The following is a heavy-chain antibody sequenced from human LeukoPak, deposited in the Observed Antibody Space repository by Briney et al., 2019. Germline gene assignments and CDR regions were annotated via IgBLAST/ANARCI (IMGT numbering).Heavy chain of an antibody. D-gene: IGHD5-18*01. CDR3: ARDQGSYGGFDY. CDR1: GGSVSSGSYY. CDR2: IYYRGST. J-gene: IGHJ4*02. Sequence: PSETLSLTCTVSGGSVSSGSYYGRWIRRPPGRGVEWIGYIYYRGSTNYNPSLKSRVTISVDTSKNQFSLRLSSVAAADTAVYYCARDQGSYGGFDYWGQGTLVTVSS. V-gene: IGHV4-61*01.